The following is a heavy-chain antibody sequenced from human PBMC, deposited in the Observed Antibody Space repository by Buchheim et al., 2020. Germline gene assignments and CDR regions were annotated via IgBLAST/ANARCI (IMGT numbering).Heavy chain of an antibody. CDR2: ISYDGSNK. CDR1: GFTFSSYA. D-gene: IGHD3-9*01. J-gene: IGHJ4*02. CDR3: ARSQKGHYDILTGYYMGGGSLDY. Sequence: VQLVESGGGLVQPGGSLRLSCVASGFTFSSYAMHWVRQAPGKGLEWVAVISYDGSNKYYADSVKGRFTISRDNSKNTLYLQMNSLRAEDTAVYYCARSQKGHYDILTGYYMGGGSLDYWGQGTL. V-gene: IGHV3-30-3*01.